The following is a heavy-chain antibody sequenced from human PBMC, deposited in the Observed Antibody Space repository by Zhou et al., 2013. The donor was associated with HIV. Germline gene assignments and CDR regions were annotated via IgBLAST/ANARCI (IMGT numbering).Heavy chain of an antibody. CDR2: INPNSGGT. J-gene: IGHJ4*02. CDR1: AYRFIAEF. Sequence: QVQLVQSGAEVKKPGASVKVPCEASAYRFIAEFIHWVRQAPGQGLEWMGRINPNSGGTNYAQKFQGRVTMTRDTSISTAYMELSRLRSDDTAVYYCARVRTAQYYFDYWGQGTLVTVSS. V-gene: IGHV1-2*02. CDR3: ARVRTAQYYFDY. D-gene: IGHD3-22*01.